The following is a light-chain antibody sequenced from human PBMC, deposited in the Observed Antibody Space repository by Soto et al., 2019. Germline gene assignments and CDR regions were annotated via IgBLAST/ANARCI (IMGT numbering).Light chain of an antibody. CDR1: SSDVGGYNY. CDR3: SSYTSSNFWV. CDR2: EVS. V-gene: IGLV2-14*01. Sequence: QPVLTQPASVSGSPGQSITISCTGTSSDVGGYNYDSWCQQHPGKAPKLMISEVSSRPSGISNRFSDSKSGNTASLTISGLQAEDEADYYCSSYTSSNFWVFGEGTKVTVL. J-gene: IGLJ3*02.